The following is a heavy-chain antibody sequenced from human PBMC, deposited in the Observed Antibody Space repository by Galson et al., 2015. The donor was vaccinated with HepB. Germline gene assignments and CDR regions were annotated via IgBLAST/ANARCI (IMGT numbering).Heavy chain of an antibody. CDR2: ISYDGSNK. V-gene: IGHV3-30*18. CDR3: AKVEFPVVVPAASFDY. Sequence: SLRLSCAASGFTFSSYGMHWVRQAPGKGLEWVAVISYDGSNKYNADSVKGRFTISRDNSKNTLYLQMNSLRAEDTAVYYCAKVEFPVVVPAASFDYWGQGTLVTVSS. J-gene: IGHJ4*02. CDR1: GFTFSSYG. D-gene: IGHD2-2*01.